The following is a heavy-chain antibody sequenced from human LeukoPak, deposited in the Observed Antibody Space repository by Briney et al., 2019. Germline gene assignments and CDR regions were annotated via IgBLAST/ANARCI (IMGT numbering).Heavy chain of an antibody. CDR1: AYTFTSYD. CDR3: ARGAPGSYCSGGSCPYFDY. Sequence: ASLNVSSKASAYTFTSYDINGVRQATGQGLWWMGWMNPNSGNTAYAQNFQGRVTMTRTTSISTAYMELSSLRSEDPAVYYCARGAPGSYCSGGSCPYFDYWGQGTLISVSS. D-gene: IGHD2-15*01. V-gene: IGHV1-8*01. J-gene: IGHJ4*02. CDR2: MNPNSGNT.